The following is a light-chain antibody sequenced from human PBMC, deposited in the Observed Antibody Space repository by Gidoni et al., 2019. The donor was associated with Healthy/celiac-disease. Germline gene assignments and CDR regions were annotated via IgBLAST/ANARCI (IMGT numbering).Light chain of an antibody. V-gene: IGLV1-40*01. Sequence: QSVLTQPPSVSGPPGQRVTISCTGSSSNIGAGYDVHWYQQLPGTAPKLLIYGNRNPPSGVPDRFSGSKSGTSASLAIPGLQAEDEADYYCQSYDSSLSGVVFGGGTKLTVL. J-gene: IGLJ2*01. CDR3: QSYDSSLSGVV. CDR2: GNR. CDR1: SSNIGAGYD.